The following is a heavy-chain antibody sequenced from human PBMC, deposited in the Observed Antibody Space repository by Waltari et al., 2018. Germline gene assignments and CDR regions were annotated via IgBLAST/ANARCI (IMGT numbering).Heavy chain of an antibody. Sequence: QVQLQESGPGLVKPSGTPSLTCAVSGGSISSSNWWSWVRQPPGKGLEWIGEIYHSGSTNYNPSLKSRVTISVDKSKNQFSLKLSSGTAADTAVYYCARAFKPSITMVQDYYFDYWGQGTLVTVSS. V-gene: IGHV4-4*02. D-gene: IGHD3-10*01. CDR3: ARAFKPSITMVQDYYFDY. J-gene: IGHJ4*02. CDR2: IYHSGST. CDR1: GGSISSSNW.